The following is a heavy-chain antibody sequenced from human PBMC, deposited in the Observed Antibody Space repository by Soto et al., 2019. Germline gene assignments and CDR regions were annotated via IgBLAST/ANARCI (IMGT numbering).Heavy chain of an antibody. D-gene: IGHD6-19*01. Sequence: GGSLRLSCAASGFTFSSYAMSWVRQAPGKGLEWVSAISGSGGSTYYADSVKGRFTISRDNSKNTLYLQMNSLRAEDTAVYYCAKYPGIAVAADDAFDIWGQGTMVTVSS. CDR3: AKYPGIAVAADDAFDI. V-gene: IGHV3-23*01. J-gene: IGHJ3*02. CDR2: ISGSGGST. CDR1: GFTFSSYA.